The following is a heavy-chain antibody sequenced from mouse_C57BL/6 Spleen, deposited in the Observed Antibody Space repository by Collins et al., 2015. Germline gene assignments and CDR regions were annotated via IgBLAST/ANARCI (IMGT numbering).Heavy chain of an antibody. CDR1: GFTFSSYA. D-gene: IGHD1-1*01. Sequence: EVKLVESGGGLVKPGGSLKLSCAASGFTFSSYAMSWVRQTPEKRLEWVASISSGGSTYYPDSVKGRFTISRDNARNILYLQMSSLRSEDTAMYYCARGGGYGSSYFDYWGQGTTLTVSS. V-gene: IGHV5-6-5*01. J-gene: IGHJ2*01. CDR2: ISSGGST. CDR3: ARGGGYGSSYFDY.